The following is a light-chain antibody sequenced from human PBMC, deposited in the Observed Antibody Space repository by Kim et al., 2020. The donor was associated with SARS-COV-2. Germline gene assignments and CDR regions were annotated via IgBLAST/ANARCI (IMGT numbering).Light chain of an antibody. CDR1: RLGDKY. Sequence: VSAGQKASITCLGDRLGDKYVSWYQQRPGQSPVVVIYQDTNRPSGIPERFSGSDSGNTATLTISGAQAMDEADYYCQAWDSSTAVFGGGTQLTVL. V-gene: IGLV3-1*01. CDR3: QAWDSSTAV. CDR2: QDT. J-gene: IGLJ3*02.